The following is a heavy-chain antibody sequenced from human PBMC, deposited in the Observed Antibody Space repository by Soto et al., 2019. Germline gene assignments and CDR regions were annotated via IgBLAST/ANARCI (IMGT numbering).Heavy chain of an antibody. Sequence: GGSLRLSCAASGFTFSSYAMSWVRQAPGKGLEWVSAISGSGGSTYYADSVKGRFTISRDNSKNTLYLQMNSLRAEDTAVYYCAKGLGYCSGGSCPVDYWGQGTLVTVSS. CDR1: GFTFSSYA. V-gene: IGHV3-23*01. J-gene: IGHJ4*02. D-gene: IGHD2-15*01. CDR2: ISGSGGST. CDR3: AKGLGYCSGGSCPVDY.